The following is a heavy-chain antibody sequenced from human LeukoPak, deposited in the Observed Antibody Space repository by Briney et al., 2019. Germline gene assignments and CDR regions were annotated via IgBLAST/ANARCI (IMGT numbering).Heavy chain of an antibody. Sequence: ASVKVPCTASGYTFTSYGISWVRQAPGQGLEWMGGIIPIFGTANYAQKFQGRVTITADESTSTAYMELSSLRSEDTAVYYCARSNIAAAGRAGNYYYYGMDVWGQGTTVTVSS. J-gene: IGHJ6*02. D-gene: IGHD6-13*01. CDR1: GYTFTSYG. V-gene: IGHV1-69*13. CDR2: IIPIFGTA. CDR3: ARSNIAAAGRAGNYYYYGMDV.